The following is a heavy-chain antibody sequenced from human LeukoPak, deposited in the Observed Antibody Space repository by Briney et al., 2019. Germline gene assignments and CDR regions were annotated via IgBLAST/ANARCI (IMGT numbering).Heavy chain of an antibody. Sequence: GGSLRLSCVASGFIFSDYWMSWVRQAPGEGPEWVANIKVDGIEKHYADSVKGRFTISRDNAKNSLYLQMNSLRAEDTAVYYCATRVVAYFDSWGQGTLVTFSS. CDR1: GFIFSDYW. CDR3: ATRVVAYFDS. D-gene: IGHD2-2*01. J-gene: IGHJ4*02. CDR2: IKVDGIEK. V-gene: IGHV3-7*05.